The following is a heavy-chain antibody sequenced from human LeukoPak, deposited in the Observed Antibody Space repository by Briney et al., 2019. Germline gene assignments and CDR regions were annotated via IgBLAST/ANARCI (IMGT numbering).Heavy chain of an antibody. CDR2: IYHSGST. D-gene: IGHD2-2*01. Sequence: PSQTLSLTCAVSGGSISSGGYSWSCIRQPPGKGLEWIGYIYHSGSTYYNPSLKSRVTISVDRSKNQFSLKLSSVTAADTAVYYCARRYCSSTSCYADYWGQGTLVTVSS. J-gene: IGHJ4*02. V-gene: IGHV4-30-2*01. CDR3: ARRYCSSTSCYADY. CDR1: GGSISSGGYS.